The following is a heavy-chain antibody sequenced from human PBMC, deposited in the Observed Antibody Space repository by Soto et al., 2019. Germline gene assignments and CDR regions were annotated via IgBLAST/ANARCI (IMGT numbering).Heavy chain of an antibody. D-gene: IGHD6-19*01. J-gene: IGHJ4*02. Sequence: QVQLVESGGGVVQPGRSLRLSCAASGFTFGSFAMHWVRQAPGKGLEWVSLVSDDGVTKYYEDSVTGRFTISRDNSKNTLYLEMNSLRTEDTAVYYGYSGGWWGQGTVVTVSS. CDR2: VSDDGVTK. V-gene: IGHV3-30*04. CDR1: GFTFGSFA. CDR3: YSGGW.